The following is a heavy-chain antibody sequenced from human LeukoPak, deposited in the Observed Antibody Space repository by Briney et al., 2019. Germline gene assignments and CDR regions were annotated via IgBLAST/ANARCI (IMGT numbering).Heavy chain of an antibody. D-gene: IGHD6-13*01. Sequence: GGSLRLSCAASGFTVSNNYMAWVRQAPGKGLEWVSIIFSGTTTNYTDSVKGRFTISRDNSKNTVYLQMNSLRAEDTAVYYCASHLSGYSPFDIWGQGTMVTVSS. CDR2: IFSGTTT. J-gene: IGHJ3*02. V-gene: IGHV3-66*04. CDR3: ASHLSGYSPFDI. CDR1: GFTVSNNY.